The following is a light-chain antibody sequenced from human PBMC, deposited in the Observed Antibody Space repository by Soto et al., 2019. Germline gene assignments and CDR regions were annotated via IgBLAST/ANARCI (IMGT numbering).Light chain of an antibody. J-gene: IGKJ2*01. CDR2: DAS. V-gene: IGKV1-5*01. CDR3: QQHSGT. CDR1: QSISSW. Sequence: DIQMTQSPSTLSASVGDRVTITCRASQSISSWLVWYQQKPGKAPKLLIYDASCLESGVPSRFSGSGSGTEFTLTISSLHPDDFSTQYCQQHSGTFGPGTKLEIK.